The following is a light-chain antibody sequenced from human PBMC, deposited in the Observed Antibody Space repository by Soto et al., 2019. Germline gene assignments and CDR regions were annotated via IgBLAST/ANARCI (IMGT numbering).Light chain of an antibody. J-gene: IGKJ5*01. V-gene: IGKV3-11*01. CDR1: HSVSSY. Sequence: EIVLTQSPATLSLSPGDRATLSCRASHSVSSYLAWYQQRPGQAPRLLIYDVSNRATGIPARFSGSGSGTDFNLTISSLQPEDFASYYCQQFNNYPITFGQGTRLDIK. CDR2: DVS. CDR3: QQFNNYPIT.